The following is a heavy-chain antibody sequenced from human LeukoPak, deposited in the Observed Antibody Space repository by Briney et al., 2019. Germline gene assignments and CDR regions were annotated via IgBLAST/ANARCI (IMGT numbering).Heavy chain of an antibody. J-gene: IGHJ4*02. CDR3: ARGILTGLDYFDY. V-gene: IGHV4-30-2*01. CDR2: FYHSGST. Sequence: SETLSLTCTVSGGSISSGGYYWSWIRQPPGKGLEWIGYFYHSGSTYYNPSLKSRVTISVDRSKNQFSLKLSSVTAADTAVYYCARGILTGLDYFDYWGQGTLVTVSS. CDR1: GGSISSGGYY. D-gene: IGHD3-9*01.